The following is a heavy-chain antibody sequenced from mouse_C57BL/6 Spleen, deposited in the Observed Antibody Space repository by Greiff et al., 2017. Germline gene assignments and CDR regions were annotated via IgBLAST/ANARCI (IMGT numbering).Heavy chain of an antibody. CDR2: IDPEDGET. CDR1: GFNIKDYY. V-gene: IGHV14-2*01. CDR3: ASYGSYAMDY. D-gene: IGHD2-1*01. J-gene: IGHJ4*01. Sequence: EVQLQQSGAELVKPGASVKLSCTASGFNIKDYYMHWVKQRTEQGLEWIGRIDPEDGETKYAPKFPGKATITADTSSNTAYLQLSSLTSEDTAVYYCASYGSYAMDYWGQGTSVTVSS.